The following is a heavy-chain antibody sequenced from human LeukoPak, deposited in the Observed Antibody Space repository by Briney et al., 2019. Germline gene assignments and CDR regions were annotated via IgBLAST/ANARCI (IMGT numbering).Heavy chain of an antibody. CDR3: ARGDYSDYRVYFDY. J-gene: IGHJ4*02. V-gene: IGHV4-39*01. Sequence: SSETLSLTCTVSGGSISSSSYCWGRLRHPPGKGLEWSGSIYYSGSTYYNPSLKSRVNISVDTSKNQFSLKLSSVTAADTAVYYCARGDYSDYRVYFDYWGQGTLVTVSS. CDR1: GGSISSSSYC. D-gene: IGHD4-11*01. CDR2: IYYSGST.